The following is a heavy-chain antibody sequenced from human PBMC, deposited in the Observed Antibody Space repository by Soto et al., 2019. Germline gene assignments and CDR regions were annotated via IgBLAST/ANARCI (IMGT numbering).Heavy chain of an antibody. CDR1: GYTFTSYY. CDR2: INPSGGST. V-gene: IGHV1-46*01. Sequence: SVKVSCKASGYTFTSYYMHWVRQAPGQGLEWMGIINPSGGSTSYAQKFQGRVTMTRDTSTSTVYMELSSLRSEDTAVYYCARDPQTAPTPPRAFDIWGQGTMVTVSS. D-gene: IGHD4-4*01. J-gene: IGHJ3*02. CDR3: ARDPQTAPTPPRAFDI.